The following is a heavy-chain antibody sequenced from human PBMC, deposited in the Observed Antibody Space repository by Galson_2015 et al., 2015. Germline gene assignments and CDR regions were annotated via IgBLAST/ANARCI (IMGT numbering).Heavy chain of an antibody. CDR2: ISGSGGST. Sequence: SLRLSCAASGFTFSSYAMSWVRQAPGKGLEWVSAISGSGGSTYYADSVKGRFTISRDNSKNTLYLQMNSLRAEDTAVYYCAKDEARVYYYDSSGYPCHWGQGTLVTVSS. CDR3: AKDEARVYYYDSSGYPCH. V-gene: IGHV3-23*01. CDR1: GFTFSSYA. D-gene: IGHD3-22*01. J-gene: IGHJ4*02.